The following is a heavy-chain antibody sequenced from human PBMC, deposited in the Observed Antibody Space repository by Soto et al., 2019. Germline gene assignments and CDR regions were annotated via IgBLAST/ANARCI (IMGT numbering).Heavy chain of an antibody. CDR2: IKTRPNNYAT. D-gene: IGHD2-21*01. Sequence: EVQLVESGGGLVQPGGSLKLSCAVSGFTFSDSALHWVRQASGKGRYWGGRIKTRPNNYATAYGASAQGRFTISRDDSNSTAYLPLDSLKTEDTAFYVCTKSPDADCETSACRNWFEHWGQGVLVTVAS. CDR1: GFTFSDSA. V-gene: IGHV3-73*01. CDR3: TKSPDADCETSACRNWFEH. J-gene: IGHJ5*02.